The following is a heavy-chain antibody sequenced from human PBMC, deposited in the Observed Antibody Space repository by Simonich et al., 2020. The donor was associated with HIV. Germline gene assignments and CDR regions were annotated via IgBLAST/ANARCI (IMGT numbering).Heavy chain of an antibody. J-gene: IGHJ4*02. CDR1: GYTCTNYY. V-gene: IGHV1-46*01. D-gene: IGHD3-22*01. CDR3: ARAGEYYYDSSGYYHY. CDR2: LNPNRGGT. Sequence: QVQLLHSGAEVKKPGASVKVSCEASGYTCTNYYMHWVRQAPGQGLEWMEILNPNRGGTTYAQKFQGRVTITRDTYASTVNMERSSLRSEDTAVYYCARAGEYYYDSSGYYHYWGQGTLVTVSS.